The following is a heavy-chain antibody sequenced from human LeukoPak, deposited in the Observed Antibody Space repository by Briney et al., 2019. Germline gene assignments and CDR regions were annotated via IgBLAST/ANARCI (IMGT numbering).Heavy chain of an antibody. CDR2: ISGSGGST. D-gene: IGHD3-16*01. Sequence: PGGSLRLSCAASGFTFSSYAMSWVRQAPGKGLEWVSAISGSGGSTYYADSVKGRFTISRDNAKNSLYLQMNSLRAEDTAVYYCARGRRYYDYVWGSRDSDYWGQGTLVTVSS. CDR3: ARGRRYYDYVWGSRDSDY. V-gene: IGHV3-23*01. CDR1: GFTFSSYA. J-gene: IGHJ4*02.